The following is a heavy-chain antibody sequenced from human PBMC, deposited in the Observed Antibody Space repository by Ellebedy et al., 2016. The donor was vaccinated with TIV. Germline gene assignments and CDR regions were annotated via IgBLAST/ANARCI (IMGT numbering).Heavy chain of an antibody. CDR1: GGFIRNYY. CDR3: AASESADSDY. CDR2: MYYSGSS. V-gene: IGHV4-59*01. Sequence: MPSETLSLTCTVSGGFIRNYYCTWIRQPPGKGLAWIGHMYYSGSSNYNPSLKSRVTMSIDTSKNQFSLKMSSVTAADTAVYYCAASESADSDYWGPGTLVTVSS. D-gene: IGHD2-2*01. J-gene: IGHJ4*02.